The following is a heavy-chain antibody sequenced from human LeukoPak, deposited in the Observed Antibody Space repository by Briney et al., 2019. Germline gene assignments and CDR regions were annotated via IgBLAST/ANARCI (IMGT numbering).Heavy chain of an antibody. D-gene: IGHD3-10*01. Sequence: SGGSLRLSCEASGRTIGLYGMFWVRQAPGKGLEWVAAIWFDGSNKYYADSVKGRFTISRDNSRNTVLLQMDSLSAEDTAVYYCAREKYEGSGSHYFALDVWGQGTMVSVSS. V-gene: IGHV3-33*07. CDR1: GRTIGLYG. J-gene: IGHJ6*02. CDR2: IWFDGSNK. CDR3: AREKYEGSGSHYFALDV.